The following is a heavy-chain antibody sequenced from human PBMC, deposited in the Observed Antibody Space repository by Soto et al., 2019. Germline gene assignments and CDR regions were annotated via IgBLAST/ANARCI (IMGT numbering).Heavy chain of an antibody. D-gene: IGHD5-18*01. CDR3: EKDNGYSHTRVTDV. Sequence: QVQLVESGGGVVQPGRSLRLSCAASGFTFSSYGMHWVRQAPGKGLEWVAVISYDGSNKYYADSVKGRFTISRDNSKNTLYLQMNSLRAEDTAVYYCEKDNGYSHTRVTDVWGQGATVTVSS. V-gene: IGHV3-30*18. J-gene: IGHJ6*02. CDR1: GFTFSSYG. CDR2: ISYDGSNK.